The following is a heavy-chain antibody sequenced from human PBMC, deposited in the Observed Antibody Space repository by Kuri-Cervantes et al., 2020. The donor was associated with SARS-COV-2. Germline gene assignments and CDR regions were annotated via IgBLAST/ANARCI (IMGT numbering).Heavy chain of an antibody. Sequence: GGSLRLSGAASGFTFSSYAMSWVRQAPGKGLEWVSVIYGGGSSTYYADSVKGRFTISRDNSKTTRYLQMNSLSAEDTAVYYCASMVRGNYGMDVWGQGTTVTVSS. D-gene: IGHD3-10*01. J-gene: IGHJ6*02. V-gene: IGHV3-23*03. CDR2: IYGGGSST. CDR3: ASMVRGNYGMDV. CDR1: GFTFSSYA.